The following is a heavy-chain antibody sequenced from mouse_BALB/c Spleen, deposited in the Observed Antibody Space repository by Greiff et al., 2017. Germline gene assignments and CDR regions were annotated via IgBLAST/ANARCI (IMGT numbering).Heavy chain of an antibody. D-gene: IGHD1-1*01. V-gene: IGHV5-17*02. CDR2: ISSGSSTI. Sequence: EVQRVESGGGLVQPGGSRKLSCAASGFTFSSFGMHWVRQAPEKGLEWVAYISSGSSTIYYADTVKGRFTISRDNPKNTLFLQMTSLRSEDTAMYYCARSVVPYYFDYWGQGTTLTVSS. J-gene: IGHJ2*01. CDR1: GFTFSSFG. CDR3: ARSVVPYYFDY.